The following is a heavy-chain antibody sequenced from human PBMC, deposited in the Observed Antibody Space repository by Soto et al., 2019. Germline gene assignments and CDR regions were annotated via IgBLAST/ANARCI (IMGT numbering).Heavy chain of an antibody. J-gene: IGHJ4*02. V-gene: IGHV4-59*01. Sequence: PSETLSLTCTVSGGSISSYYWSWIRQPPGKGLEWIGYIYYSGSTNYNPSLKSRVTISVDTSKNQFSLKLSSVTAADTAVYYCARIAAAGYYFDYWRQGTLVTVSS. CDR2: IYYSGST. CDR1: GGSISSYY. CDR3: ARIAAAGYYFDY. D-gene: IGHD6-13*01.